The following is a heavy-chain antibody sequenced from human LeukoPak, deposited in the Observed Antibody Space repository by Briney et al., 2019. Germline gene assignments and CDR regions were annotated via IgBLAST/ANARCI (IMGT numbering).Heavy chain of an antibody. Sequence: SETLSLTCTVSGGSVSSSYYWGWLRQPPGKGLEWIGSVHYRGDTHYNPSLKSRVTISVDPSRDQFSLKLSSVTAADTAVYYCAREYSSSSGRRAFDIWGQGTMVTVSS. V-gene: IGHV4-38-2*02. CDR1: GGSVSSSYY. D-gene: IGHD6-6*01. CDR2: VHYRGDT. J-gene: IGHJ3*02. CDR3: AREYSSSSGRRAFDI.